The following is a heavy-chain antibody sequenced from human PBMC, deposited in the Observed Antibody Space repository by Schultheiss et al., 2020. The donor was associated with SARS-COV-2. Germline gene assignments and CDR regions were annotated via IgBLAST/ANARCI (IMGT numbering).Heavy chain of an antibody. Sequence: GESLKISCAASGFTFSSYWMSWVRQAPGKGLEWVANIKQDGSEKYYVDSVKGRFTISRDNSKNTLYLQMKSLRAEDTAVYYCAREAIVVVPAAKYYYYYGMDVWGQGTTVTVSS. CDR3: AREAIVVVPAAKYYYYYGMDV. CDR2: IKQDGSEK. D-gene: IGHD2-2*01. CDR1: GFTFSSYW. J-gene: IGHJ6*02. V-gene: IGHV3-7*01.